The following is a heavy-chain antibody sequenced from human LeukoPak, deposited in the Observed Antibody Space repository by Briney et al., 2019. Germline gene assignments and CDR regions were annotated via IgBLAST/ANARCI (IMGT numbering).Heavy chain of an antibody. J-gene: IGHJ1*01. D-gene: IGHD6-6*01. CDR3: ARARGSSIAVLQH. V-gene: IGHV1-2*02. CDR1: GYTFTGYY. CDR2: INPNSGGT. Sequence: GASVKVSCKASGYTFTGYYMHWVRQAPGQGLEWMGWINPNSGGTNYAQKFQGRVTMTRDTSISTAYMELSSLRSEDTAVYYCARARGSSIAVLQHWGQGTLVTVSS.